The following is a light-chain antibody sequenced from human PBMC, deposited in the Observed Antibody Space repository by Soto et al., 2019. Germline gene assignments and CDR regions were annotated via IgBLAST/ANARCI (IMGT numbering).Light chain of an antibody. V-gene: IGKV3-15*01. CDR2: GAS. CDR1: QSVSSN. J-gene: IGKJ1*01. CDR3: QQYNNWRPQT. Sequence: EIVMTQSPATLSVSPGERATLSCRASQSVSSNLAWYQQKPGQAPRLLIYGASTRATGIPARFSGGGSGTEFTLTISSLQSEDFAVYYCQQYNNWRPQTFGQGTKVEIK.